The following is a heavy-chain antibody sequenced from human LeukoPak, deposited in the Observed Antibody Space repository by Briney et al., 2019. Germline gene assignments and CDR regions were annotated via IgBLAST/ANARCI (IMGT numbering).Heavy chain of an antibody. V-gene: IGHV1-24*01. D-gene: IGHD3-10*01. CDR2: FDPEDGET. Sequence: ASVKVSCKVSGYTLTELSMHWVRQAPGKGLEWMGGFDPEDGETIYAQKFRGRVTMTEDTSTDTAYMELSSLRSEDTAVYYCATLNYGSGSLDFDYWGQGTLATVSS. CDR1: GYTLTELS. CDR3: ATLNYGSGSLDFDY. J-gene: IGHJ4*02.